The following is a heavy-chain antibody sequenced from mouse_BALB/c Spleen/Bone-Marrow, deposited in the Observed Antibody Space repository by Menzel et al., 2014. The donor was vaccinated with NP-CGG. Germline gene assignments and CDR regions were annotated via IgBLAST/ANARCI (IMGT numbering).Heavy chain of an antibody. CDR3: ARSGGDGTYLAGFAY. D-gene: IGHD2-1*01. CDR1: GFNIKDTY. J-gene: IGHJ3*01. V-gene: IGHV14-3*02. CDR2: IDPANGNT. Sequence: VQLQQSGAELVKPGASVKLSCTASGFNIKDTYMHWVKQRPEQGLEWIGRIDPANGNTKYDPKFQGKATITADTSSNTAYLQLSSLTSEITVDYYCARSGGDGTYLAGFAYWGQGTLVTVSA.